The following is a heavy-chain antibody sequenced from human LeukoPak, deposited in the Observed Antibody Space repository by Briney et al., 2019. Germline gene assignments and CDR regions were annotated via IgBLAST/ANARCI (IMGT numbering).Heavy chain of an antibody. CDR3: AGEKRESWSDAFDI. D-gene: IGHD3-3*01. J-gene: IGHJ3*02. CDR1: GGSISSGGYS. Sequence: PSETLSLTCAVSGGSISSGGYSWSWIRQPPGKGLEWIGYIYHSGSTYYNPSLKSRVTISVDRSKNQFSLKLSSVTAADTAVYYCAGEKRESWSDAFDIWGQGTMVTVSS. CDR2: IYHSGST. V-gene: IGHV4-30-2*01.